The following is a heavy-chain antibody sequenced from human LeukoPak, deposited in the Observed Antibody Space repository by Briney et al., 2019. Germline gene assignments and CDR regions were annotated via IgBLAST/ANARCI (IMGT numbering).Heavy chain of an antibody. CDR3: ARMGYSSSSIDY. D-gene: IGHD6-13*01. CDR1: GFTFSWYW. CDR2: IKEDGSIK. V-gene: IGHV3-7*01. Sequence: PGVSLRLSCAASGFTFSWYWMSWVRQAPGKGLEWVANIKEDGSIKYYVDSVKGRLTISRDNAKSSLYLQVNSLRAEDTALYYCARMGYSSSSIDYWGQGTLVTVSS. J-gene: IGHJ4*02.